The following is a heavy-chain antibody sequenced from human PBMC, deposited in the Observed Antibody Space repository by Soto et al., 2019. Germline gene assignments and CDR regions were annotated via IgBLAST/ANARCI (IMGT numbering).Heavy chain of an antibody. CDR1: GFTFSSYW. J-gene: IGHJ4*02. V-gene: IGHV3-74*01. CDR2: INSDGSST. Sequence: EVQLVESGGGLVQPGESLRLSYAASGFTFSSYWMHWVRQAPGKGLVWVSRINSDGSSTSYAGSVKGRFTISRDNAKNTLYLQMNSLRAEDTAVYYCVRTSLGVAAATREDYWGQGTLVTVSS. CDR3: VRTSLGVAAATREDY. D-gene: IGHD2-15*01.